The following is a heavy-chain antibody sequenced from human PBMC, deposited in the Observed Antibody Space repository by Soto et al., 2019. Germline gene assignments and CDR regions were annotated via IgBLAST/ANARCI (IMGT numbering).Heavy chain of an antibody. V-gene: IGHV3-15*07. J-gene: IGHJ6*02. CDR2: IRSKTGGGRT. CDR1: GFTFSNAW. CDR3: TTDDNSMIGGRDLNCYYYYGMDV. D-gene: IGHD3-22*01. Sequence: EVQLVESGGGLVKPGGSLRLSCAASGFTFSNAWMNWVRQAPGKGLEWVGRIRSKTGGGRTDYAAPVKGTFSISRDESKHTLYLQMNSMKPEDPAVYYCTTDDNSMIGGRDLNCYYYYGMDVWGQGTTVTVSS.